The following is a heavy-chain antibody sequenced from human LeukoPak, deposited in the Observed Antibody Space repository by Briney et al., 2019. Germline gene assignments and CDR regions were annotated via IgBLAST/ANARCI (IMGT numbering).Heavy chain of an antibody. Sequence: PSETLSLTRNVSGDSITNGDYYWTWIRQSPGEGLEWLGCIYHSGSTLYLPSLESRLSLSVDTSKNQFSLTLTSVTAADSAVFYCARGVRGRKWYYFDSWGRGTLVTVSS. CDR3: ARGVRGRKWYYFDS. CDR1: GDSITNGDYY. D-gene: IGHD2-15*01. CDR2: IYHSGST. V-gene: IGHV4-30-4*01. J-gene: IGHJ4*02.